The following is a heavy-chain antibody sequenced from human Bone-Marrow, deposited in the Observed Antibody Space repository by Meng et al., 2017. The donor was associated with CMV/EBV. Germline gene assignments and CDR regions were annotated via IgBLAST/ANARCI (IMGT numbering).Heavy chain of an antibody. Sequence: GESLKISCAASGFTFSSYWMSWVRQAPGKGLEWVSSISSSSSYIYYADSVKGRFTISRDNAKNSLYLQMNSLRAEDTAVYYCARPLPVGDEQLVPHYYYYYGMDVWGQGTTVTVSS. D-gene: IGHD6-6*01. CDR2: ISSSSSYI. V-gene: IGHV3-21*01. J-gene: IGHJ6*02. CDR3: ARPLPVGDEQLVPHYYYYYGMDV. CDR1: GFTFSSYW.